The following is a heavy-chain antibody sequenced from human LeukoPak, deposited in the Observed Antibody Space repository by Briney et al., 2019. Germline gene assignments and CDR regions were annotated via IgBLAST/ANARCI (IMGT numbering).Heavy chain of an antibody. D-gene: IGHD6-19*01. CDR2: ISSSSSYI. CDR3: ARDRSDRLAVAGTSAFDY. V-gene: IGHV3-21*01. J-gene: IGHJ4*02. CDR1: GFTFSSYS. Sequence: GGSLRLSCAASGFTFSSYSMNWVRQAPGKGLEWVSSISSSSSYIYYADSVKGRFTISRDNAKNSLYLQMNSLRAEDAAVYYCARDRSDRLAVAGTSAFDYWGQGTLVTVSS.